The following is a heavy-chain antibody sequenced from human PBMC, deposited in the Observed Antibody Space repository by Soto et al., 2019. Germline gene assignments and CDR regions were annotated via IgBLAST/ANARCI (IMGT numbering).Heavy chain of an antibody. V-gene: IGHV1-18*01. CDR2: ISAYNGNT. J-gene: IGHJ6*02. D-gene: IGHD2-2*01. CDR3: ARDIVLVPAARVSNYGMDV. CDR1: GYTFTSYG. Sequence: QVQLVQSGAEVKKPGASVKVSCKASGYTFTSYGISWVRQAPGQGLEWMGWISAYNGNTNYAQKLQGRVTMTTDTXPSXAXTELRRLRSDDTAVYYCARDIVLVPAARVSNYGMDVWGQGTTVTVSS.